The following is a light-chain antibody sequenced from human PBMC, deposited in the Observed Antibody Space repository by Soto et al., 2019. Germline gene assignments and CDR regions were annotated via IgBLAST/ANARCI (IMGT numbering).Light chain of an antibody. V-gene: IGKV3D-20*02. CDR1: QSVSNNY. CDR2: RTS. J-gene: IGKJ4*01. CDR3: QHRSNWPLT. Sequence: EIVLTQSPGTLSLSPGERATLSCRASQSVSNNYLAWYQQKPGQAPRLLMFRTSSRATGFPARFSGSGSGTEFNLTISSLEAEDFAVYYCQHRSNWPLTFGGGTKVDIK.